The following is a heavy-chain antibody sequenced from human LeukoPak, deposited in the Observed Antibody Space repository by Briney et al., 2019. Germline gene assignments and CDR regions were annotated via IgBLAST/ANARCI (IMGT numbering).Heavy chain of an antibody. V-gene: IGHV4-34*01. J-gene: IGHJ5*02. D-gene: IGHD2-2*01. CDR3: ARGQVPVARGYNWFDP. CDR2: INARGDT. Sequence: SETLSLTCAVYGWSFNDYYWNWVRQPPGKGLEWIGEINARGDTNYNPSLKSRVTISVDSSKNQFSLTLTSMIAADTAIYYCARGQVPVARGYNWFDPWGQGTLVTVYS. CDR1: GWSFNDYY.